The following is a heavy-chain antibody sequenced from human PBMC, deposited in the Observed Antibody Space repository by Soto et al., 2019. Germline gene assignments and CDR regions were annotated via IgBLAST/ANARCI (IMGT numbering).Heavy chain of an antibody. CDR3: ARGSTDSYPGSRIFDF. CDR1: GLTFGSRA. CDR2: ITDTGGDA. J-gene: IGHJ4*02. D-gene: IGHD2-21*01. V-gene: IGHV3-23*01. Sequence: GGSLRLSCVASGLTFGSRAMSWVRQAPGEGLQWVSTITDTGGDAKYADSVRGRFVISRDNSKKTLYLQMTSLTAEDSAMYFCARGSTDSYPGSRIFDFWGRGTLVTVYS.